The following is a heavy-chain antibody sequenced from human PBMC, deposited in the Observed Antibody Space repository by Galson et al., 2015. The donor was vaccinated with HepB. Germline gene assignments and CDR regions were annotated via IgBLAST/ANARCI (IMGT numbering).Heavy chain of an antibody. CDR2: INSDGSTT. V-gene: IGHV3-74*01. D-gene: IGHD2-15*01. CDR3: AREGRVAITYFDS. J-gene: IGHJ4*02. CDR1: GFTFSSYW. Sequence: SLRLSCAASGFTFSSYWMHWVRQGPGKGLVWVSRINSDGSTTSYADSVKGRFTISRDNAKNTLYLQMNSLRAEDTAVYYCAREGRVAITYFDSWGQGTLVTVSS.